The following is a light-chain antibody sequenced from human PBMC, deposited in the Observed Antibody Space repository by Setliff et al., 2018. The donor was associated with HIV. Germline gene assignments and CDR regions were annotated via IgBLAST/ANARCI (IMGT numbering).Light chain of an antibody. Sequence: QSALTQPASVSGYPGMSVTISCAGTSSDVGGYNYVSWYQQHPGKAPRLLIYEVTNRPSGVSSRFSGSKSGNTASLTIFGLQAEDEADYYCSSYTNSNSYVFGTGTKVTVL. CDR3: SSYTNSNSYV. V-gene: IGLV2-14*01. CDR2: EVT. J-gene: IGLJ1*01. CDR1: SSDVGGYNY.